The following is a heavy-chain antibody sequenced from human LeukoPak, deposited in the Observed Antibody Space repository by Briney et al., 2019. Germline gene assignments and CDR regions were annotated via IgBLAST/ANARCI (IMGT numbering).Heavy chain of an antibody. D-gene: IGHD6-19*01. CDR2: ISSSSSSCI. Sequence: GGSLRLSCAASGFTFSSYSMNWVRQAPGKGLEWVSSISSSSSSCIYYADSVKGRFTISRDNAKNSLYLQMNSLRAEDTAVYYCARDLPPTWLYSSGWYEADYFDYWGQGTLVTVSS. J-gene: IGHJ4*02. V-gene: IGHV3-21*01. CDR3: ARDLPPTWLYSSGWYEADYFDY. CDR1: GFTFSSYS.